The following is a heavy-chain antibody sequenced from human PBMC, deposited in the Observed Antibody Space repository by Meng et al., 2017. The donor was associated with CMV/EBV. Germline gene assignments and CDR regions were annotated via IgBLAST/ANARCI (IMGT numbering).Heavy chain of an antibody. Sequence: SETLSLTCAVYGGSFSGYYWSWIRQPPGKGLEWIGEINHSGSTNYNPSLKSRVTISVDTSKNQFSLKLSSVTAADTAVYYCARGSRLRFLEWLLYGRGYFDYWGQGTLVTV. V-gene: IGHV4-34*01. D-gene: IGHD3-3*01. CDR2: INHSGST. CDR3: ARGSRLRFLEWLLYGRGYFDY. J-gene: IGHJ4*02. CDR1: GGSFSGYY.